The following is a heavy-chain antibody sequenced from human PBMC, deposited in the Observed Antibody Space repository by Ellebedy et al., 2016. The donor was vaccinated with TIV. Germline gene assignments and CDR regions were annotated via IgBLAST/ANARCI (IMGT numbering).Heavy chain of an antibody. J-gene: IGHJ4*02. V-gene: IGHV4-34*01. Sequence: SETLSLTCAVYGGSFSGYYWSWIRQPPGKGLEWIVEITHSGSTNYNPSLKSRVTISVDTSKNQFSLNLSSVTAADTAVYYCARGLARDYWGQGTLVTVSS. CDR1: GGSFSGYY. CDR2: ITHSGST. CDR3: ARGLARDY.